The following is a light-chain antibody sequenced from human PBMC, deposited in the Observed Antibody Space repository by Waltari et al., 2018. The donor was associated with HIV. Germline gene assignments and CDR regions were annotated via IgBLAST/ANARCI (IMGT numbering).Light chain of an antibody. V-gene: IGLV1-44*01. CDR1: TSNIGGNT. CDR2: SNK. Sequence: QSVLAQPPSASGTPGPRVTISCSGSTSNIGGNTVSWYQQLPGTAPKLLIYSNKERPSGVPDRLSGSTSGTSASLVISGLQSEDEADYYCAAWDDSLKGGAFGTGTKVTVL. J-gene: IGLJ1*01. CDR3: AAWDDSLKGGA.